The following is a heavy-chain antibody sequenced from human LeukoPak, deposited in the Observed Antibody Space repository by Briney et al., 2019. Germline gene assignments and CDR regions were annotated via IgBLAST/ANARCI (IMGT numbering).Heavy chain of an antibody. V-gene: IGHV1-8*02. CDR3: ARARSGSYFPYFYYLDV. CDR1: GYTFTSYG. CDR2: MNPNSANT. J-gene: IGHJ6*03. D-gene: IGHD3-10*01. Sequence: ASVKVSCKASGYTFTSYGISWVRQAPGQGLEWMGWMNPNSANTIYAQKFQGRVTMTRNTSINTVYMELSSLRSEDTAVYYCARARSGSYFPYFYYLDVWGKGTTVTISS.